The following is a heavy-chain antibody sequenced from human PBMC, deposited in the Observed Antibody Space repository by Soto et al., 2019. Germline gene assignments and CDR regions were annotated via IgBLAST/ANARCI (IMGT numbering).Heavy chain of an antibody. CDR2: INPNSGGT. CDR3: ARDLDRTRSNPFSYYGMDV. J-gene: IGHJ6*02. V-gene: IGHV1-2*02. Sequence: ASVKVSCKASGYTFTGYYMHWVRQAPGQGLEWMGWINPNSGGTNYAQKFQGRVTMTRDTSISTAYMELSSLRSEDTAVYYCARDLDRTRSNPFSYYGMDVWGQGTTVTVYS. D-gene: IGHD1-1*01. CDR1: GYTFTGYY.